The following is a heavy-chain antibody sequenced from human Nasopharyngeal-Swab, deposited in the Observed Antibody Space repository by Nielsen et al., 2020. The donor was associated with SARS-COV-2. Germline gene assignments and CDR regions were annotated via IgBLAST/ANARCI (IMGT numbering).Heavy chain of an antibody. CDR1: GGSFSGYY. D-gene: IGHD4-17*01. J-gene: IGHJ2*01. Sequence: GSLRLSCAVYGGSFSGYYWSWIRQPPGKGLEWIGEINHSGSTNYNPSLKSRVTISVDTSKNQFSLKLSSVTAADTAVYYCARGLMTTVTTYWYFDLWGRGTLVTVSS. CDR3: ARGLMTTVTTYWYFDL. CDR2: INHSGST. V-gene: IGHV4-34*01.